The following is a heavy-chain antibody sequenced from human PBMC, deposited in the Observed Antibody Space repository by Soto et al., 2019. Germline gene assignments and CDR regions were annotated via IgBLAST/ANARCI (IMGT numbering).Heavy chain of an antibody. CDR2: IYYSGST. D-gene: IGHD2-2*01. Sequence: SETLSLTCTVSGGSISSSSYYWGWIRQPPGKGLEWIGSIYYSGSTYYNPSLKSRVTISVDTSKNQFSLKLSSVTAADTAVYYCAVVVTQLHQNWFDPWGQGTLVTVSS. V-gene: IGHV4-39*01. J-gene: IGHJ5*02. CDR1: GGSISSSSYY. CDR3: AVVVTQLHQNWFDP.